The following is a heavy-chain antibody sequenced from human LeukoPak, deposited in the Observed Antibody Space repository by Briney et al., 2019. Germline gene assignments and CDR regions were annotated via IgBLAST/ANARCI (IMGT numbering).Heavy chain of an antibody. CDR1: GFTFSSYG. CDR2: IWYDGSNK. Sequence: GGSLRLSCAASGFTFSSYGMHWVRQAPGKGLEWVAVIWYDGSNKYYADSVKGRFTISRDNSKNTLYLQMNSLRAEDTAVYYCARGGPRFDDTYYFDYWGQGTPVTVSS. CDR3: ARGGPRFDDTYYFDY. V-gene: IGHV3-33*01. J-gene: IGHJ4*02. D-gene: IGHD3-9*01.